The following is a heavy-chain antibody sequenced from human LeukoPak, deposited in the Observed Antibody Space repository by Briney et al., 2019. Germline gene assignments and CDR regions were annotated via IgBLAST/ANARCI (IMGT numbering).Heavy chain of an antibody. Sequence: KSSETLSLTCAVYGGSFSGYYWSWVSQPPGKGLEWIGEINHSGSTNYNPSLKRRVTISVHTSKNQFSLKLSSVTAADTAVYYYARGYDLFDYWGQGTLVTVSS. D-gene: IGHD3-22*01. CDR1: GGSFSGYY. CDR3: ARGYDLFDY. J-gene: IGHJ4*02. CDR2: INHSGST. V-gene: IGHV4-34*01.